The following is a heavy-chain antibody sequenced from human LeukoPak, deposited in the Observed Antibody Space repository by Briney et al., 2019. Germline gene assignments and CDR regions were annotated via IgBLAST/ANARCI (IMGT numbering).Heavy chain of an antibody. CDR3: ARDSDDSGSYSFDY. CDR2: IYTSGST. CDR1: GGSISSYY. V-gene: IGHV4-4*07. J-gene: IGHJ4*02. Sequence: PSETLSLTCTVSGGSISSYYWSWIRQPAGKGLEWIGRIYTSGSTNYNPSLKSRVTMSVDTSKNQFSLKLSSVTAADTAVYYCARDSDDSGSYSFDYWGQGTLVTVSS. D-gene: IGHD1-26*01.